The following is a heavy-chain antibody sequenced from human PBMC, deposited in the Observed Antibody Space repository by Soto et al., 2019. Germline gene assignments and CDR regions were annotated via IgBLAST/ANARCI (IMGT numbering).Heavy chain of an antibody. CDR1: GFTFSNAW. Sequence: PGGSLRLSCAASGFTFSNAWMSWVRQAPGKGLEWVGRIKSKTDGGTTDYAAPVKGRFTISRDDSKNTLYLQMNSLKTEDTAVYYCTTDVDAVVPFYYWGQGTLVTVSS. D-gene: IGHD2-21*01. CDR2: IKSKTDGGTT. V-gene: IGHV3-15*01. CDR3: TTDVDAVVPFYY. J-gene: IGHJ4*02.